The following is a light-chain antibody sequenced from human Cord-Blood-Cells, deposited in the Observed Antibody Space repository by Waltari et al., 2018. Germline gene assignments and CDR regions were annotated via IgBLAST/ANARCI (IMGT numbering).Light chain of an antibody. CDR1: QSVSSY. V-gene: IGKV3-11*01. Sequence: EIVLTQSPATLSLSPGERATLSCRASQSVSSYLAWYQQKPGQAPRLLIYDASNRATGITARFSGSGSGTDFTLSISSLEPEDFEVYYCQQRSNWRRTFGQGTKVEIK. CDR3: QQRSNWRRT. J-gene: IGKJ1*01. CDR2: DAS.